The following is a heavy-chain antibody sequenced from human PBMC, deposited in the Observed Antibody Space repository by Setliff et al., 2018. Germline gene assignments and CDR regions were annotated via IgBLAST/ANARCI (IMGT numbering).Heavy chain of an antibody. D-gene: IGHD6-19*01. CDR2: ISASGRTT. Sequence: GGSLRLSCAASGFTFSTHNMNWVRQAPGKGLEWISAISASGRTTYSADSVKGSLTISSDNSKNTLSLQINSLRDEDTAVYYCAKDVSPPGTNGWHPDVLDIWGQGTMVTVSS. CDR3: AKDVSPPGTNGWHPDVLDI. CDR1: GFTFSTHN. V-gene: IGHV3-23*01. J-gene: IGHJ3*02.